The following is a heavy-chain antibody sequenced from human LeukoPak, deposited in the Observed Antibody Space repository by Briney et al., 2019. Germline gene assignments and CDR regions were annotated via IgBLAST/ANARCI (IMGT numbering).Heavy chain of an antibody. Sequence: SVRVSCKVSGYTLTELSMHWVRQAPGKGLEWMGGFDPEDGETIYAQKFQGRVTMTEDTSTDTAYMELSSLRSEDTAVYYCARGLRGSGGSCKLGYWGQGTLVTVSS. D-gene: IGHD2-15*01. CDR2: FDPEDGET. CDR1: GYTLTELS. V-gene: IGHV1-24*01. CDR3: ARGLRGSGGSCKLGY. J-gene: IGHJ4*02.